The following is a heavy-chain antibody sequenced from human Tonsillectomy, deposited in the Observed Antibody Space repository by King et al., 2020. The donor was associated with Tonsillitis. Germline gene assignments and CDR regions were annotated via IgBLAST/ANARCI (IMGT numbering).Heavy chain of an antibody. D-gene: IGHD3-16*01. V-gene: IGHV3-7*03. CDR1: GFTFTTYW. Sequence: VQLAESGGGLVQSGGSLSLSCAASGFTFTTYWMSWVRQAPGKGLEWVANIKQDGSEIHYVDSVKGRFTISRDNAKNLLFLQMNSLRAEDTAVYYCARDQPPYTTSLYYFDHWGQGTLVTVYS. J-gene: IGHJ4*02. CDR2: IKQDGSEI. CDR3: ARDQPPYTTSLYYFDH.